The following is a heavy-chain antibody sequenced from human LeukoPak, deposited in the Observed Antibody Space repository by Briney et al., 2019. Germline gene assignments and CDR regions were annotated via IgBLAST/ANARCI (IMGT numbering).Heavy chain of an antibody. CDR3: ARIVLTPPYGMDV. CDR2: ISFGGGHI. V-gene: IGHV3-21*01. J-gene: IGHJ6*02. D-gene: IGHD2/OR15-2a*01. Sequence: GGSLRLSCVASRFTFSSYSMTWVPRAPGTGLEWVSSISFGGGHIFYTDSVKGRFTIFRDDSKNSLYLEMNSLRAEDTAVYFCARIVLTPPYGMDVWGQGTTVTVSS. CDR1: RFTFSSYS.